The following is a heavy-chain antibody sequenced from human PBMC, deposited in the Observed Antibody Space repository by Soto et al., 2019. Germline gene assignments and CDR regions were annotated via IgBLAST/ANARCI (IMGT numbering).Heavy chain of an antibody. D-gene: IGHD4-17*01. V-gene: IGHV2-5*01. CDR3: ANRDYGKYPRDNWFDP. J-gene: IGHJ5*02. Sequence: SDPTLVNPTHTLTLTCSFSGFSLSTGGRGVGWIRQPPGKALEWLALIYWNDDERYSPSLKNRLTITKDTSKNQVVLTLTNMDPVDIDKYYCANRDYGKYPRDNWFDPWGKGTLVTVSS. CDR2: IYWNDDE. CDR1: GFSLSTGGRG.